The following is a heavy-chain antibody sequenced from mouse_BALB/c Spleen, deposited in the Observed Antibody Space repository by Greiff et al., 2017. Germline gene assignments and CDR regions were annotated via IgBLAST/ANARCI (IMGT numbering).Heavy chain of an antibody. Sequence: EVQLQQSGPELVKPGASVKISCKASGYSFTGYLMNWVKQSHGKSLEWIGRINPYKGDTFYNQKFKGKATLTVDKSSSTAHMELLSLTSEDSAVYYCGRSAELIASWGQGPPPPVSP. V-gene: IGHV1-37*01. CDR3: GRSAELIAS. D-gene: IGHD1-1*01. J-gene: IGHJ2*01. CDR2: INPYKGDT. CDR1: GYSFTGYL.